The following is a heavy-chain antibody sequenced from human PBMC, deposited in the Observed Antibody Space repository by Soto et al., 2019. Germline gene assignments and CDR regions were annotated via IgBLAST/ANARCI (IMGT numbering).Heavy chain of an antibody. Sequence: SETLSLTCTVSGGSISSYYWSWIRQPPGKGLEWIGYIYYSGSTNYNPSLKSRVTISVDTSNNHFSLKLSSVTAADTAVYYCARVASVPYYFDYWGQGTLVTVSS. J-gene: IGHJ4*02. V-gene: IGHV4-59*12. CDR2: IYYSGST. CDR1: GGSISSYY. CDR3: ARVASVPYYFDY.